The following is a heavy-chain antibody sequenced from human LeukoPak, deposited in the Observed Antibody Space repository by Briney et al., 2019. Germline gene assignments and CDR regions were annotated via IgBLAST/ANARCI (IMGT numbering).Heavy chain of an antibody. Sequence: SETLSLTCTVSGGSISSYYWGWIRQPPGKGLEWIGSIYHSGSTYYNPSLKSRVTISVDTSKNQFSLKLSSVTAADTAVYYCARDPSITNAFDIWGQGTMVTVSS. CDR1: GGSISSYY. J-gene: IGHJ3*02. CDR2: IYHSGST. D-gene: IGHD3-10*01. CDR3: ARDPSITNAFDI. V-gene: IGHV4-38-2*02.